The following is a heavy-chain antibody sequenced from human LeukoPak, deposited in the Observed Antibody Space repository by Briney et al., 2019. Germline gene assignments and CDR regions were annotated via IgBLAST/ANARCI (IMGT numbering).Heavy chain of an antibody. CDR1: GDSVSSNSVA. V-gene: IGHV6-1*01. CDR3: ARGGVTTVTLDY. D-gene: IGHD4-17*01. Sequence: SQTLSLTCAISGDSVSSNSVAWHWITQSPSRGLEWLGRTYYRSKWHNDYAVSVRSRITTNPDTSENRFSLQLNSVTPEDTGVYYCARGGVTTVTLDYWGQGTLVTVSS. CDR2: TYYRSKWHN. J-gene: IGHJ4*02.